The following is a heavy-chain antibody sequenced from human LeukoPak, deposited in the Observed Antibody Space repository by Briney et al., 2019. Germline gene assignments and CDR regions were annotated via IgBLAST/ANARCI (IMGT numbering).Heavy chain of an antibody. CDR2: TYYRSKWYN. CDR3: ARFSRFGEGY. J-gene: IGHJ4*02. D-gene: IGHD3-10*01. Sequence: SQTLSLTCAIFGDSVSSSSAAWNWIRQSPSRGLEWLGRTYYRSKWYNDYAVSVKSRITINADTSKNQFSLKLSSVTAADTAVYYCARFSRFGEGYWGQGTLVTVSS. CDR1: GDSVSSSSAA. V-gene: IGHV6-1*01.